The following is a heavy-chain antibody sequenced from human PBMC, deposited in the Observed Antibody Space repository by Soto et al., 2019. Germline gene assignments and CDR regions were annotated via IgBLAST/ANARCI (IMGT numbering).Heavy chain of an antibody. J-gene: IGHJ4*02. D-gene: IGHD2-21*01. CDR1: GFPFSSYG. Sequence: PGGSLRLSCAASGFPFSSYGMHWVRQAPGKGLEWVALISHDGNNEFYADSVKGRFTVSRDNSKSTVYLHMSSLRAEDTALYYCARDAIAGNRLWDYFGHWGQGTLVTVSS. V-gene: IGHV3-30*03. CDR3: ARDAIAGNRLWDYFGH. CDR2: ISHDGNNE.